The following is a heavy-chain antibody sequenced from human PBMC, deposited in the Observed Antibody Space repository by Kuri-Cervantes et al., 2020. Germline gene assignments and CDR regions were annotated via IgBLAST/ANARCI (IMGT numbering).Heavy chain of an antibody. D-gene: IGHD4-17*01. CDR2: IWYDGSNK. V-gene: IGHV3-33*01. CDR3: ARDLQGSPDDYGDYVFDYGMDV. Sequence: GGSLRLSCAASGFTFSSYGMHWVRQAPGKGLEWVAVIWYDGSNKYYADSVKGRFTISRDNSKNTLYLQMNSLRAEDTAVYYCARDLQGSPDDYGDYVFDYGMDVWGQGTTVTVSS. CDR1: GFTFSSYG. J-gene: IGHJ6*02.